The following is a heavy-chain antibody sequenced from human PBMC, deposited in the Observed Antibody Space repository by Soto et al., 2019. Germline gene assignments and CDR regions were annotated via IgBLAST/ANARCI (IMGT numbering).Heavy chain of an antibody. CDR2: IIPRSGTS. J-gene: IGHJ3*02. D-gene: IGHD3-22*01. CDR3: ARDNDYYDSSGYNSDAFDI. V-gene: IGHV1-69*13. CDR1: GDTFSTYT. Sequence: ASVKVSCKASGDTFSTYTITWVRQAPGQGLEWMGGIIPRSGTSNYAQKFQGRVTITADESTSTAYMELRSLRSDDTAVYYCARDNDYYDSSGYNSDAFDIWGQGTMVTVSS.